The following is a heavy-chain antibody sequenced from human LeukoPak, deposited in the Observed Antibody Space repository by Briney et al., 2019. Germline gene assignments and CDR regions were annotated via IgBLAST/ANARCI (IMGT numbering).Heavy chain of an antibody. D-gene: IGHD3-22*01. J-gene: IGHJ6*03. CDR3: ARGSGYYFYYYYYMDV. Sequence: ASVKVSCKASGYTFTSYYMHWVRQATGQGLEWMGWMNPNSGNTGYAQKFQGRVTMTRNTSISTAYMELSSLRSEDTAVYYCARGSGYYFYYYYYMDVWGKGTTVTISS. V-gene: IGHV1-8*02. CDR2: MNPNSGNT. CDR1: GYTFTSYY.